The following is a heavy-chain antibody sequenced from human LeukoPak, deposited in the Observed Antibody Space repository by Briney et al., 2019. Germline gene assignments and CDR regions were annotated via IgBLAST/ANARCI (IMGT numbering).Heavy chain of an antibody. Sequence: ASVKVSCKASGYTFTGHFIFWVRQSPGQRLELMAWINPDTGVTNYAQKFQGRVTVASDTSISTAYLDISRLTSDDTALYYCSREAPCDSTSCPQDYWGQGTLVTVSS. D-gene: IGHD2-2*01. J-gene: IGHJ4*02. CDR1: GYTFTGHF. CDR3: SREAPCDSTSCPQDY. CDR2: INPDTGVT. V-gene: IGHV1-2*02.